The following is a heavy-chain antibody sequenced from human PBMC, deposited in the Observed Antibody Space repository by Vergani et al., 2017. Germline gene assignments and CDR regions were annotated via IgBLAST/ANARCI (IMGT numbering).Heavy chain of an antibody. D-gene: IGHD5-24*01. CDR2: IWYDGSNK. J-gene: IGHJ4*02. V-gene: IGHV3-33*01. CDR1: GFTFSSYG. Sequence: QVQLVESGGGVVQPGRSLRLSCAASGFTFSSYGMHWVRQAPGKGLEWVAVIWYDGSNKYYADSVKGRFTISRDNSKNTLYLQMNSLRAEDTAVYYCAGAADGYTPSSPLDYWGQGTLVTVSS. CDR3: AGAADGYTPSSPLDY.